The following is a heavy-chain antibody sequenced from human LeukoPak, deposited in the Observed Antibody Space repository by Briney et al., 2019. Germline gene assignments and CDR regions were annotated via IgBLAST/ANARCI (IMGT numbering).Heavy chain of an antibody. J-gene: IGHJ5*02. CDR3: ARENPPRWFDP. CDR1: GFTFNNYN. Sequence: PGGSLRLSCAASGFTFNNYNINWFRQAPGKGLEWVSSISSHSSYIYYADSVKGRFTVSRDNAKSSLYLQMNSPRAEDTAVYYCARENPPRWFDPWGQGTLVTVSS. CDR2: ISSHSSYI. V-gene: IGHV3-21*01. D-gene: IGHD1-14*01.